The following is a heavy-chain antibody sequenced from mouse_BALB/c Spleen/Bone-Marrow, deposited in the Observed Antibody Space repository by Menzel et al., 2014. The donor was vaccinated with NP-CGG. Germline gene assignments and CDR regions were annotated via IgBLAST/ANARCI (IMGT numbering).Heavy chain of an antibody. Sequence: QVQLQQSGPELVRPGVSVKISCKGSGYTFTDYAMHWVKQSHAKSLEWIGVISTYSGNTIYNQKFKGKATMTVDKSSSTAYMELARLTSEDSAIYYCARRGYGSSPFDYWGQGTTLTVSS. CDR3: ARRGYGSSPFDY. D-gene: IGHD1-1*01. CDR2: ISTYSGNT. J-gene: IGHJ2*01. CDR1: GYTFTDYA. V-gene: IGHV1-67*01.